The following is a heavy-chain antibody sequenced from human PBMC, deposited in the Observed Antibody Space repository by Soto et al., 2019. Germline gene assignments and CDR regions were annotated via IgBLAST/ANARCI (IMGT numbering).Heavy chain of an antibody. CDR2: ISAYNGDT. J-gene: IGHJ4*02. CDR1: GYTFTSYG. CDR3: ARDVAIYDILTGHPTLDY. Sequence: ASVKVSCKASGYTFTSYGISWVRQAPGQGLEWMGWISAYNGDTNYAQKLQGRVTMTTDTSTSTAYMELRSLRSDDTAVYYCARDVAIYDILTGHPTLDYWGPGTLVTVSS. D-gene: IGHD3-9*01. V-gene: IGHV1-18*04.